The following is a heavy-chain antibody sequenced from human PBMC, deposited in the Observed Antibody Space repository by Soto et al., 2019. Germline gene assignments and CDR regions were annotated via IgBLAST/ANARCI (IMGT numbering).Heavy chain of an antibody. Sequence: GASVKVSCKASGGTFSSYTISWVRQAPGQGLEWMGRIIPILGIANYAQKFQGRVTITADKSTSTAYMELSSLRSEDTAVYYCARGGRQLAPLDYWGQGTLVTVSS. CDR2: IIPILGIA. CDR1: GGTFSSYT. V-gene: IGHV1-69*02. CDR3: ARGGRQLAPLDY. J-gene: IGHJ4*02. D-gene: IGHD6-6*01.